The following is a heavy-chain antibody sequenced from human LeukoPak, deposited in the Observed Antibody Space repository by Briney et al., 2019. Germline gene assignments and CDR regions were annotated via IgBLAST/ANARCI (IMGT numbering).Heavy chain of an antibody. D-gene: IGHD5-12*01. CDR1: GGSISSGGYY. V-gene: IGHV4-31*03. CDR3: ARESGLPARFDP. Sequence: SQTLSLTCTVSGGSISSGGYYWSWIRQHPGKGLEWIGYIYYGGSTYYNPSLKSRVTISVDTSKNQFSLKLSSVTAADTAVYYCARESGLPARFDPWGQGTLVTVSS. CDR2: IYYGGST. J-gene: IGHJ5*02.